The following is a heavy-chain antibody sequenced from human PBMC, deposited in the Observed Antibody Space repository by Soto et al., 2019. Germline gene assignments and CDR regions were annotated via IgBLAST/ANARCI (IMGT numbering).Heavy chain of an antibody. V-gene: IGHV3-49*03. CDR2: IRSRTYGGPT. Sequence: EVQLVESGGGWVQPGRSLRLSCTTSGFMFGDHAMSWFRQAPGKGLEWVGFIRSRTYGGPTEYAASEKGRFTISRDDSKSIAYLQMNSLKTEDTAIYYCSRAPELSAAPRPFDYWGQGTLVTVSS. CDR3: SRAPELSAAPRPFDY. D-gene: IGHD6-6*01. J-gene: IGHJ4*02. CDR1: GFMFGDHA.